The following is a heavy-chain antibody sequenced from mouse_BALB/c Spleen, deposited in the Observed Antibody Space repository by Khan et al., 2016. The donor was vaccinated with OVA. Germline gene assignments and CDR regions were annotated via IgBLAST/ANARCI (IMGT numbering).Heavy chain of an antibody. D-gene: IGHD2-3*01. V-gene: IGHV1-20*02. Sequence: VQLQQSGPELVKPGASVKISCKASGYSFTGYFMNWVMQSHGKSLEWIGRINPYNGDTFYNQKFTGKATLTVDKSSSTAHMELRSLASEDSAVYYCAREGDGYHYYAMDYWGQGTSVTVSS. CDR1: GYSFTGYF. CDR2: INPYNGDT. CDR3: AREGDGYHYYAMDY. J-gene: IGHJ4*01.